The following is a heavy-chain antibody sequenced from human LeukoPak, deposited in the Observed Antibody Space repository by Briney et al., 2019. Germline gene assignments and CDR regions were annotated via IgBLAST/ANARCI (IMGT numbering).Heavy chain of an antibody. D-gene: IGHD2-2*01. CDR3: VRGLGAYQFDH. CDR1: GFTFSSFW. CDR2: IDRDGNTV. V-gene: IGHV3-74*01. J-gene: IGHJ4*02. Sequence: GGSLRLSCAASGFTFSSFWMHWVRQVPGKGLVWVSHIDRDGNTVTYVDSVKGRFTISKDNAKNTLYLQMNSLRDDDTAVYYCVRGLGAYQFDHWGQGTLVTVSS.